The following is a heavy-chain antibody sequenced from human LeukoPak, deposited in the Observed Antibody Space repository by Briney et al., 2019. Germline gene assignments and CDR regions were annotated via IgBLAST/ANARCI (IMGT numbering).Heavy chain of an antibody. CDR2: MNPNSGNT. J-gene: IGHJ4*02. CDR1: GYTFTSYD. Sequence: GASVKVSCKASGYTFTSYDINWVRQATGQGLEWMGWMNPNSGNTGYAQKFQGRVTMTKNTSISTAYMELSSLRSEDTAVYYCARPLLYGSGSYNLLGNWGQGTLVTVSS. D-gene: IGHD3-10*01. V-gene: IGHV1-8*01. CDR3: ARPLLYGSGSYNLLGN.